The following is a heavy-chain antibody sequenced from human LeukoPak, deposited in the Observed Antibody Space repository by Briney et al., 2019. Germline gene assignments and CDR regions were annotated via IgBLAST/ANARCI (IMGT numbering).Heavy chain of an antibody. J-gene: IGHJ4*02. D-gene: IGHD3-10*01. Sequence: PGASLRLSCAASGFTFSSYAMSWVRQAPGEGLEWVSAMSVVGHGTHYADSVKGRFTISRDNSKNTLYLQMDSLRADDTAAYYCAKRGGGGYFDYWGRGTLVTVSS. CDR2: MSVVGHGT. V-gene: IGHV3-23*05. CDR1: GFTFSSYA. CDR3: AKRGGGGYFDY.